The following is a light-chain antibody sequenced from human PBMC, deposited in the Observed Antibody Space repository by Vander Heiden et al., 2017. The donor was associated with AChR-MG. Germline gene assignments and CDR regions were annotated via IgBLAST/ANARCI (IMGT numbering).Light chain of an antibody. Sequence: QSALTQPPSASGSPGQSVTISCTGTSSDVGGYNNVSWNQRHPGKAPKLMIYEVSKRPSGVPDRFSGSKSGNTASLTVSGLQAEDEADYYCSSYAGSNNFVVFGGGTKLTVL. CDR1: SSDVGGYNN. CDR2: EVS. V-gene: IGLV2-8*01. CDR3: SSYAGSNNFVV. J-gene: IGLJ2*01.